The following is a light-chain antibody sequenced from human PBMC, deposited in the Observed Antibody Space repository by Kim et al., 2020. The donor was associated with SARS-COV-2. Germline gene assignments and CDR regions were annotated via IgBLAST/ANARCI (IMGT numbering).Light chain of an antibody. V-gene: IGLV2-23*03. CDR1: SSDDRNYNL. CDR3: CSYAGSSTFV. CDR2: EGF. Sequence: QSALTQPASVSESPGQSITISCTGTSSDDRNYNLVSWYQHHPGKAPKLMIYEGFKRPSGVSNRFSGSKSGNTASLTIAALQAEDEADYYCCSYAGSSTFVFGGGTQLTVL. J-gene: IGLJ3*02.